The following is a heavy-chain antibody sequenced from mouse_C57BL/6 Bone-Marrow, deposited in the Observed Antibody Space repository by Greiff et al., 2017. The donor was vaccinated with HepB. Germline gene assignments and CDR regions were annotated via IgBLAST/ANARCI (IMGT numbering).Heavy chain of an antibody. V-gene: IGHV1-26*01. Sequence: EVQLQQSGPELVKPGASVKISCKASGYTFTDYYMNWVKQSHGKSLEWIGDINPNNGGTSYNQKFKGKATLTVDKSSSTAYMELRSLTSEDSAVYYCPRRSLQGAMDYWGQGTSVTVSS. CDR1: GYTFTDYY. D-gene: IGHD2-1*01. CDR2: INPNNGGT. J-gene: IGHJ4*01. CDR3: PRRSLQGAMDY.